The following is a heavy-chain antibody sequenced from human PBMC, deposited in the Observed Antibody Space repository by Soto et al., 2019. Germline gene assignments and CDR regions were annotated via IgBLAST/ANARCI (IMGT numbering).Heavy chain of an antibody. Sequence: SETLSLTCAVYGGSFSGYHWSWIRQPPGKGLEWIGEINHSGSTNYNPSLKSRVTISVDTSKNQFSLKLSSVTAADTAVYYCARDSEELAGAPVDYWGQGTLVTVSS. CDR1: GGSFSGYH. CDR2: INHSGST. CDR3: ARDSEELAGAPVDY. J-gene: IGHJ4*02. D-gene: IGHD1-26*01. V-gene: IGHV4-34*01.